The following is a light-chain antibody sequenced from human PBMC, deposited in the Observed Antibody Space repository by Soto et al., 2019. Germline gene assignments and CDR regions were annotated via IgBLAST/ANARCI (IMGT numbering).Light chain of an antibody. Sequence: DIQMTQSPSTLSASVGDRVTITCRASQSISSWLAWYQQKPGKAPNLLIYDASSLESGVPPRFSGSGSGTEFTPTISSLQPDDFATYYCQQYNSYSGTFGQGTKVDIK. CDR1: QSISSW. V-gene: IGKV1-5*01. CDR2: DAS. CDR3: QQYNSYSGT. J-gene: IGKJ1*01.